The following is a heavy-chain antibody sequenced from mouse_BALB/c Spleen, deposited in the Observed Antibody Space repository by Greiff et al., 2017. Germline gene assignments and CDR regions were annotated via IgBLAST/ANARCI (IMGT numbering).Heavy chain of an antibody. CDR3: ARRRDDGYYGFAY. J-gene: IGHJ3*01. Sequence: EVKLVESGGGLVKLGGSLKLSCAASGFTFSSYYMSWVRQTPEKRLELVAAINSNGGSTYYPDTVKGRFTISRDNAKNTLYLQMSSLESEDTALYYCARRRDDGYYGFAYWGQGTLVTVSA. V-gene: IGHV5-6-2*01. CDR2: INSNGGST. D-gene: IGHD2-3*01. CDR1: GFTFSSYY.